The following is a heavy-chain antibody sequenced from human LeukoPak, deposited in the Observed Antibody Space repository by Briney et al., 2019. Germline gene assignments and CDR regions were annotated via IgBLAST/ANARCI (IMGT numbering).Heavy chain of an antibody. D-gene: IGHD2-2*01. V-gene: IGHV1-69*13. Sequence: AASVKVSCKASGGTFSSYAISWVRQAPGQGLEWTGGIIPIFGTANYAQKFQGRVTITADESTSTAYMELSSLRSEDTAVYYCARASVPAATPCLGYWGQGTLVTVSS. CDR1: GGTFSSYA. CDR2: IIPIFGTA. J-gene: IGHJ4*02. CDR3: ARASVPAATPCLGY.